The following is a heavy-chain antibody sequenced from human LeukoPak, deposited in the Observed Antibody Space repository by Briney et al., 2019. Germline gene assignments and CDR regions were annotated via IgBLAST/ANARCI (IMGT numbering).Heavy chain of an antibody. Sequence: GGSLRLSCAASGFTFSGYEMSWVRQAPGKGLEWVSYISSSGSTIYYADSVKGRFTISRDNAKNSLYLQMNSLGAEDTAVYYCARESSGAGGAFDIWGQGTMVTVSS. J-gene: IGHJ3*02. CDR3: ARESSGAGGAFDI. CDR2: ISSSGSTI. D-gene: IGHD3-22*01. CDR1: GFTFSGYE. V-gene: IGHV3-48*03.